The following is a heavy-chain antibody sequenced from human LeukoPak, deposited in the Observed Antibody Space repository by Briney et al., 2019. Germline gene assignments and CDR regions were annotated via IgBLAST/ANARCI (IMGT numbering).Heavy chain of an antibody. CDR3: AKGLHTSSWYGNWFDP. V-gene: IGHV3-33*06. CDR2: IWYDGSNK. D-gene: IGHD2-15*01. J-gene: IGHJ5*02. Sequence: GRSLRLSCAASGFTFSSYGMHWVRQAPGKGLEWVAVIWYDGSNKYYADSVKGRFTISRDNSKNTLYLRMNNLTPEDTALYYCAKGLHTSSWYGNWFDPWGQGTLVTVSS. CDR1: GFTFSSYG.